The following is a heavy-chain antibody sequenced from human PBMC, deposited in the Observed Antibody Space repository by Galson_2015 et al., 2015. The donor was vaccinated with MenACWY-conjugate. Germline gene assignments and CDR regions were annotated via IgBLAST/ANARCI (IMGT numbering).Heavy chain of an antibody. D-gene: IGHD1-26*01. CDR3: ARGLGTGSFSELDS. V-gene: IGHV3-23*01. CDR1: GFTFSSWA. CDR2: ITGSDGRT. J-gene: IGHJ4*02. Sequence: SLRLSCAASGFTFSSWAMSWVRQAPGKGLEWVSGITGSDGRTFYAASVKGRFTISRDNSKNTVYLQMNSLRAEDTAVYFCARGLGTGSFSELDSWGQGILVTVSS.